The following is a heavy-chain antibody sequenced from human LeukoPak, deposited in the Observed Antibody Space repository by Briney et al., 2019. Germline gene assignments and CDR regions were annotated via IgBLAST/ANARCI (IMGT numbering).Heavy chain of an antibody. J-gene: IGHJ4*02. Sequence: GGSLRLSCAAPGFTVSSNYMSWVRQAPGKGLEWVSVIYSGGSTYYADSVKGRFTISRDNSKNTLYLQMNSLRAEDTAVYYCARDWSHRCFDYWGQGTLVTVSS. V-gene: IGHV3-53*01. CDR2: IYSGGST. CDR1: GFTVSSNY. D-gene: IGHD3-3*01. CDR3: ARDWSHRCFDY.